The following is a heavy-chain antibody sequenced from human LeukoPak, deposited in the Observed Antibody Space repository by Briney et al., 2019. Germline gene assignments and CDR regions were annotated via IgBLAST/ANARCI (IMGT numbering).Heavy chain of an antibody. Sequence: SETLSLTCAVSGGSISSGGYSWSWIRQPPGKGLEWIGYIYHSGSTYYNPSLKSRVTISVDRSKNQFSLKLSSVTAADTAVYYCARVKTPGIAVAGSYWYFDLWGRGTLVTVSS. V-gene: IGHV4-30-2*01. D-gene: IGHD6-19*01. CDR1: GGSISSGGYS. CDR2: IYHSGST. J-gene: IGHJ2*01. CDR3: ARVKTPGIAVAGSYWYFDL.